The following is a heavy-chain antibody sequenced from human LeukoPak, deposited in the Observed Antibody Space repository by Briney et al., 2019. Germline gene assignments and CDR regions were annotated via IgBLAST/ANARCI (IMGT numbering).Heavy chain of an antibody. CDR1: GDSITSSSYY. V-gene: IGHV4-39*01. Sequence: SETLSLTCTVSGDSITSSSYYWAWIRQPPGKGLEWIGSVFQSVATYYNPSLQSRVTMSVDTSKNQCSLKLSSVTAADTAVHYCAREYYGTFEFWGQGTLVPVSP. CDR2: VFQSVAT. CDR3: AREYYGTFEF. J-gene: IGHJ4*02. D-gene: IGHD3-10*01.